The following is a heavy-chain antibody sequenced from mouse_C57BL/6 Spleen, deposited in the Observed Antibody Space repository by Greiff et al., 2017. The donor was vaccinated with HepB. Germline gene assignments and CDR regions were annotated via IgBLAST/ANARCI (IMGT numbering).Heavy chain of an antibody. Sequence: EVKLMESGGDLVKPGGSLKLSCAASGFTFSSYGMSWVRQTPDKRLEWVATISSGGSYTYYPDSVKGRFTISRDNAKNTLYLQMSSLKSEDTAMYYCARKGPYGNSSWFAYWGQGTLVTVSA. J-gene: IGHJ3*01. CDR1: GFTFSSYG. CDR3: ARKGPYGNSSWFAY. D-gene: IGHD2-1*01. CDR2: ISSGGSYT. V-gene: IGHV5-6*01.